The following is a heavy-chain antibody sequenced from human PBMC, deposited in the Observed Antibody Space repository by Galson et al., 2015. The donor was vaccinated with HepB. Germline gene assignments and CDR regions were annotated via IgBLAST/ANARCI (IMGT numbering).Heavy chain of an antibody. V-gene: IGHV4-30-4*07. Sequence: TLSLTCAVSGGSISSGGYAWSWIRQPPGKGLEWIGYIYNIGRTYYNPSLKSRVTISVDTPKNQFSLKLSSVTAADTAVYYCARVSNFFDTSAYYVPPHGMDVWGQGTTVTVSS. CDR1: GGSISSGGYA. D-gene: IGHD3-22*01. J-gene: IGHJ6*02. CDR2: IYNIGRT. CDR3: ARVSNFFDTSAYYVPPHGMDV.